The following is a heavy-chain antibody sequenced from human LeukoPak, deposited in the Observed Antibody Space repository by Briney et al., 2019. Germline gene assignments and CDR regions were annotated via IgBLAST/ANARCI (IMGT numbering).Heavy chain of an antibody. J-gene: IGHJ4*02. D-gene: IGHD3-10*01. CDR3: AKVALLWFGELSYYFDY. CDR1: GFTFSSYA. CDR2: ISGSGGST. V-gene: IGHV3-23*01. Sequence: PGGSLRLSSAASGFTFSSYAMSWVRQAPGKGLEWVSAISGSGGSTYYADSVKGRFTISRDNSKNTLYLQMNSLRAEDTAVYYCAKVALLWFGELSYYFDYWGQGTLVTVSS.